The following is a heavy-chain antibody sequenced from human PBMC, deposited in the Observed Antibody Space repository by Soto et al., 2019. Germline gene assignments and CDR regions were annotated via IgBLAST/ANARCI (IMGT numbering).Heavy chain of an antibody. CDR1: GGSLSSYY. D-gene: IGHD3-9*01. CDR3: ARARGYYDILTGPDAFDI. CDR2: IYYSGST. V-gene: IGHV4-59*01. J-gene: IGHJ3*02. Sequence: SETLSLTCVVSGGSLSSYYWSWIRQPPGKGLEWIGYIYYSGSTNYNPSLKSRVTISVDTSKNQFSLKLSSVTAADTAVYYCARARGYYDILTGPDAFDIWGQGTMVTVSS.